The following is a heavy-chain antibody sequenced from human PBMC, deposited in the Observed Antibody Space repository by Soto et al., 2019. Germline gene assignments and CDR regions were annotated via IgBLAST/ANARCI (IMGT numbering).Heavy chain of an antibody. CDR1: GFTFTTYA. J-gene: IGHJ4*02. Sequence: WSSLRLSCAASGFTFTTYAMSWVRQAPGKGLEWVSAISRSGGSTYYADSLKVRFAISRDNSKNTLYLQMNSLRAEDTAVYYCAKDRRAGGNSAFYFDFWGQGAQVPVYS. CDR2: ISRSGGST. V-gene: IGHV3-23*01. D-gene: IGHD3-16*01. CDR3: AKDRRAGGNSAFYFDF.